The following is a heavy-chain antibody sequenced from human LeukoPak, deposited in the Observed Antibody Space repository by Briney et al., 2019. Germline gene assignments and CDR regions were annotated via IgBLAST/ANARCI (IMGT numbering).Heavy chain of an antibody. V-gene: IGHV3-30*04. Sequence: GGSLRLSCAASGFRFNNYAMHWVRRPPGTGLEWVAVISMDGIQEYYADSVKGRFSISRDNSKNTLYLQMNSLRFEDTAVYYCAREVYSYALDALDLWGQGTMVTVSS. J-gene: IGHJ3*01. D-gene: IGHD5-18*01. CDR3: AREVYSYALDALDL. CDR2: ISMDGIQE. CDR1: GFRFNNYA.